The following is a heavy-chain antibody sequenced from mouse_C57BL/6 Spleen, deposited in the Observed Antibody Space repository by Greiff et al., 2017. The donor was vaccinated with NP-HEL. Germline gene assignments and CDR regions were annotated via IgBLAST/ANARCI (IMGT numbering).Heavy chain of an antibody. CDR3: AKNYYSNYEGFAY. V-gene: IGHV1-39*01. CDR1: GYSFTDYN. J-gene: IGHJ3*01. D-gene: IGHD2-5*01. CDR2: INPNYGTT. Sequence: HLVESGPELVKPGASVKISCKASGYSFTDYNMNWVKQSNGKSLEWIGVINPNYGTTSYNQKFKGKATLTVNQSSSTAYMQLNSLTSEDSAVYYCAKNYYSNYEGFAYWGQGTLVTVSA.